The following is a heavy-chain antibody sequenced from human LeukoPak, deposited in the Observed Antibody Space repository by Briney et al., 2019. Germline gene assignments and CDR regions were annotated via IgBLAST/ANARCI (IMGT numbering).Heavy chain of an antibody. CDR1: GGTFSNYA. V-gene: IGHV1-8*02. Sequence: ASVKVSCKASGGTFSNYAINWVRQATGQGLEWMGWMNPNSGNTGYAQKFQGRVTMTRNTSISTAYMELSSLRSEDTAVYYCARGRATYYYYYMDVWGKGTTVTVSS. J-gene: IGHJ6*03. CDR2: MNPNSGNT. CDR3: ARGRATYYYYYMDV. D-gene: IGHD1-26*01.